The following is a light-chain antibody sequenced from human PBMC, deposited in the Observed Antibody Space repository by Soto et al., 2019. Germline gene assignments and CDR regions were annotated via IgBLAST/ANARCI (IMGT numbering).Light chain of an antibody. V-gene: IGLV2-8*01. J-gene: IGLJ1*01. CDR3: WSYAGRNNYV. CDR1: SSNVGGYNY. CDR2: EVD. Sequence: SVKTQPPSASVSPGQSVSLCFPGSSSNVGGYNYVSWYQQHPGKAPRLIIYEVDKRPSGVPDRFSGSKAGSTASLTVSGLQADDEADYYCWSYAGRNNYVFGPGTKVTVL.